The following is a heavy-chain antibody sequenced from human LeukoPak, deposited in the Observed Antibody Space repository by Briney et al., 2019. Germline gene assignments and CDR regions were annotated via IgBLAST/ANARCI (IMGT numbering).Heavy chain of an antibody. CDR1: GGSFSGYY. CDR2: IYYSGST. CDR3: ARHDGLFDY. Sequence: SETLSLTCAVYGGSFSGYYWSWIRQPPGKGLEWIGSIYYSGSTYYNPSLKSRVTISVDTSKNQFSLKLSSVTAADTAVYYCARHDGLFDYWGQGTLVTVSS. J-gene: IGHJ4*02. V-gene: IGHV4-34*01.